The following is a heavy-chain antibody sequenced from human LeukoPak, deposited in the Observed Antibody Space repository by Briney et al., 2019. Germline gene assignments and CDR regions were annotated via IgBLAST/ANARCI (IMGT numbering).Heavy chain of an antibody. V-gene: IGHV4-31*03. CDR3: ARCITMVRGVPYYFDY. J-gene: IGHJ4*02. CDR2: IYYSGST. CDR1: GGSISSGGYY. Sequence: PSQTLSLTCTVSGGSISSGGYYWSWIRQHPGKGLEWIEYIYYSGSTYYNPSLKSRVTISVDTSKNQFSLKLSSVTAADTAVYYCARCITMVRGVPYYFDYWGQGTLVTVSS. D-gene: IGHD3-10*01.